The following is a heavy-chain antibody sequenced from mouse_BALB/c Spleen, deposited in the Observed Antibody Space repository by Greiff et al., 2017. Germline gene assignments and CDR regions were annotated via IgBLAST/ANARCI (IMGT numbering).Heavy chain of an antibody. Sequence: EVKLMESGAELVKPGASVKLSCTASGFNIKDTYMHWVKQRPEQGLEWIGRIDPANGNTKYDPKFQGKATITADTSSNTAYLQLSSLTSEDTAVYYCARRSSYYAMDYWGQGTSVTVSS. CDR3: ARRSSYYAMDY. V-gene: IGHV14-3*02. CDR1: GFNIKDTY. J-gene: IGHJ4*01. CDR2: IDPANGNT. D-gene: IGHD1-1*01.